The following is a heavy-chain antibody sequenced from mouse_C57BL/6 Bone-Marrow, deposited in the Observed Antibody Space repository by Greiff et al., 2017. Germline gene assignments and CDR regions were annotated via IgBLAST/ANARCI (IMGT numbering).Heavy chain of an antibody. CDR1: GYAFRSYW. CDR3: ARRPYYGSSLAWFAY. Sequence: LVESGAELVKPGASGQTPCKSFGYAFRSYWLNWVKQRPGKCFEWIGQFYPGDGDTNYNGKFKGKATLTADKSSSTAYMQLSSLTSEDSAVYFCARRPYYGSSLAWFAYWGKGTLVTVSA. V-gene: IGHV1-80*01. CDR2: FYPGDGDT. J-gene: IGHJ3*01. D-gene: IGHD1-1*01.